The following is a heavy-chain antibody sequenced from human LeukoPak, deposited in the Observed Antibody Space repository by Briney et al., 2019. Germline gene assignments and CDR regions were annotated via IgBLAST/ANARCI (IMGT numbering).Heavy chain of an antibody. V-gene: IGHV3-49*03. CDR3: TRELDYGDTVY. J-gene: IGHJ4*02. CDR2: IRSKAYGGTT. CDR1: GFSFGDYA. Sequence: GGSLTLSCTASGFSFGDYAMSWFRQAPGQGLEWVGFIRSKAYGGTTEYAASVKGRFTISRNDSKSIAYLQMNSLKTEDTAVYYCTRELDYGDTVYWGQGTLVTVSS. D-gene: IGHD4-17*01.